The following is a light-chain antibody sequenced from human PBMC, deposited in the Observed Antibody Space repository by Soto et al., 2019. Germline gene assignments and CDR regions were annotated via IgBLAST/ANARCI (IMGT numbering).Light chain of an antibody. V-gene: IGKV1-39*01. Sequence: DIQMTQSPSSLSAFVGDRVTITCQASQDITNFLNWYRQKPGKAPNLLIYDASNLETGVPSRFSGSGSGTDFTLTISSLQPEDFATYYCQQSYSTPSTFGQGTRLEIK. CDR1: QDITNF. CDR3: QQSYSTPST. J-gene: IGKJ5*01. CDR2: DAS.